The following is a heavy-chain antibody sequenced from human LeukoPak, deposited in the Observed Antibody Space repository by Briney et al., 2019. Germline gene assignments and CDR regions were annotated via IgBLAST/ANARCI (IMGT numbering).Heavy chain of an antibody. V-gene: IGHV3-21*04. Sequence: PGGSLRLSCTASGFIFSNYDMNWVRQAPGKGLEWVSYISATRGFINYADSVKGRFTISRDNAKNSLYLQMNSLRGEDTAVYYCARESGFGELFPYAFDIWGQGTAVTVSS. CDR3: ARESGFGELFPYAFDI. CDR1: GFIFSNYD. D-gene: IGHD3-10*01. J-gene: IGHJ3*02. CDR2: ISATRGFI.